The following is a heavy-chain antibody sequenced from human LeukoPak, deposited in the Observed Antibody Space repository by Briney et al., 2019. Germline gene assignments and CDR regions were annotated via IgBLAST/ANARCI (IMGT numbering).Heavy chain of an antibody. V-gene: IGHV1-69*13. D-gene: IGHD2-8*01. CDR3: ARDEGYCTNGVCSYFDY. J-gene: IGHJ4*02. CDR1: GGTFSSYA. Sequence: ASVKVSCTASGGTFSSYAISWVRQAPGQGLEWMGGIIPIFGTANYAQKFQGRVTITADESTSTAYMELSSLRSEDTAVYYCARDEGYCTNGVCSYFDYWGQGTLVTVSS. CDR2: IIPIFGTA.